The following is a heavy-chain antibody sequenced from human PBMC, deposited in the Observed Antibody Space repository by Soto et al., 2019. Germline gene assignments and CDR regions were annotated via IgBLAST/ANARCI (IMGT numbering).Heavy chain of an antibody. J-gene: IGHJ4*02. V-gene: IGHV3-15*07. Sequence: EVQLAESGGGLVKPGGSLKLSCAGWGFTFSNAWMNWVRQAPGKGLEWVGRIKSKYDGGTTDYTAPVKGRFTISRDDSKNTVYLQMNSLTTEDTAVYACATGDGYNYGFDYWGQGTLVTVSS. CDR1: GFTFSNAW. CDR3: ATGDGYNYGFDY. CDR2: IKSKYDGGTT. D-gene: IGHD5-12*01.